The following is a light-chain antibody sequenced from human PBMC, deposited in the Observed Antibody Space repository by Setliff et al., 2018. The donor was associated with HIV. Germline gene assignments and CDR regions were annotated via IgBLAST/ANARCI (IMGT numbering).Light chain of an antibody. J-gene: IGLJ1*01. V-gene: IGLV1-44*01. Sequence: QSVLTQPPSASGTPGQRVTISCSGSSSNIGTNAVNWYQQLPGTAPKVLIYDNNQRPSGVPDRVSGSKSGTSASLAISGLQSDDEADYYCAAWDGSLNGYVFGTGTKVTVL. CDR3: AAWDGSLNGYV. CDR2: DNN. CDR1: SSNIGTNA.